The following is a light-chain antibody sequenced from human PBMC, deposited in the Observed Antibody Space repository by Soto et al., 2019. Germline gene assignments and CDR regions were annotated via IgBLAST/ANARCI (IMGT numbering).Light chain of an antibody. Sequence: EIMLTQSPCTLSLSPGERATLSCRASQSVSSSYLAWYQQKPGQAPRLLIYGASSRATGIPDRFSGTGSGTDFTLTISRLEPEDSAVYYCEQYGSSPRTFGQGTKVDI. CDR1: QSVSSSY. CDR2: GAS. CDR3: EQYGSSPRT. V-gene: IGKV3-20*01. J-gene: IGKJ1*01.